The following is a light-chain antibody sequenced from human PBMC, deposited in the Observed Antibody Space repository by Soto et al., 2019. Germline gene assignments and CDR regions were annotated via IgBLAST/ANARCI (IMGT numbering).Light chain of an antibody. J-gene: IGKJ2*03. CDR3: QQSHITQYS. CDR1: QTINNY. Sequence: DIQMTQSPSSLSASVGDSVTITCRTSQTINNYLNWYQQKPGKAPKLLVYSASSLQSGVPSRFSGSGFGTDFTLTISSLQREDFATYYCQQSHITQYSFGQGTTVEIK. V-gene: IGKV1-39*01. CDR2: SAS.